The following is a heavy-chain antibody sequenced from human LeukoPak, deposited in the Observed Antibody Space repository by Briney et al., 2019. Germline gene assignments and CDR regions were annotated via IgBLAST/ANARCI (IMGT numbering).Heavy chain of an antibody. D-gene: IGHD3-22*01. J-gene: IGHJ4*02. CDR1: GASFNSDDQY. Sequence: PSQTLSLTCTVSGASFNSDDQYWNWIRQSPGKGLEWIGRIHPSGMLYNNPSLESRVTMSRDTSKNQFSLNLNSVTAADTAVYFCFRGLDSRELGYWGQGILVTVSS. CDR2: IHPSGML. V-gene: IGHV4-31*03. CDR3: FRGLDSRELGY.